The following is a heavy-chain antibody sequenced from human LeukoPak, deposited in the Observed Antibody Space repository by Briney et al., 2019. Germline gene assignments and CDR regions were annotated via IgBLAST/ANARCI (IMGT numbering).Heavy chain of an antibody. CDR2: IYYSGST. CDR1: GGSISSYY. CDR3: ARDLWNYGAEGAFDI. V-gene: IGHV4-59*01. D-gene: IGHD1-7*01. J-gene: IGHJ3*02. Sequence: SETLSLTCTVSGGSISSYYWSWIRQPPGKGLEWIGYIYYSGSTNYNPSLKSRVTISVDTSKNQFSLRLSSVTAADTAVYYCARDLWNYGAEGAFDIWGQGTMVTVSS.